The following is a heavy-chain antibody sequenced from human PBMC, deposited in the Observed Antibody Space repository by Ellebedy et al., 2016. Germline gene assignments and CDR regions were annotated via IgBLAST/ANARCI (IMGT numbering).Heavy chain of an antibody. CDR3: RHGHYADY. V-gene: IGHV3-23*01. CDR1: GFTFSDYF. CDR2: ISAGSDTT. Sequence: GGSLRLXXATSGFTFSDYFMTWIRRAPGKGLEWVSTISAGSDTTRLADSVKGRFTVSRDNSRNTVYLQMNGLRVEDTALYYCRHGHYADYWGQGTLVTVSS. J-gene: IGHJ4*02. D-gene: IGHD3/OR15-3a*01.